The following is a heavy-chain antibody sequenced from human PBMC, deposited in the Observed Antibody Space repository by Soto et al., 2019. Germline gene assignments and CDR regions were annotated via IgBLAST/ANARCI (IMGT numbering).Heavy chain of an antibody. V-gene: IGHV3-23*01. J-gene: IGHJ5*02. D-gene: IGHD5-18*01. CDR1: GFTFSSHA. CDR3: AKDQGVTGAYSYGYDS. CDR2: ISGSGRST. Sequence: HPGGSLRLSCAASGFTFSSHAMSWVRQAPAKGLEWVSAISGSGRSTYYADSVKGRFTISRDNSKNTVYLQMNSLRPEDTAVYYCAKDQGVTGAYSYGYDSWGLGTLVTVSS.